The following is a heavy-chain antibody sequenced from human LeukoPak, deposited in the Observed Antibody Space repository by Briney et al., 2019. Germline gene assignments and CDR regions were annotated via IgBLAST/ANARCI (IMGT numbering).Heavy chain of an antibody. V-gene: IGHV4-39*07. J-gene: IGHJ4*02. CDR1: GGSISSSSYY. D-gene: IGHD1-26*01. CDR3: VKSELGGAFDY. Sequence: SETLSLTCTVSGGSISSSSYYWGWIRQPSGKGLEWIGSIYYSGSTYYNPSLKSRVTISVDTSKNQFSLKLSSVTAADTAVYYCVKSELGGAFDYWGQGTLVTVSS. CDR2: IYYSGST.